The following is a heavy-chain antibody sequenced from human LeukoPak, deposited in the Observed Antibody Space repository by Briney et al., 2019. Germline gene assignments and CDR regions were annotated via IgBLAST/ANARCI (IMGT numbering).Heavy chain of an antibody. CDR1: GGSISGRY. V-gene: IGHV4-59*08. CDR2: WRYDGSP. CDR3: VVTQKWLAFDY. J-gene: IGHJ4*02. Sequence: ASETLSLTCAVSGGSISGRYWSWIRQPPGKGLEWIANWRYDGSPNYTPSLVSRATISLDTSKNQFSLRLTSVTAADTAVYYCVVTQKWLAFDYWGQGILVTVSS. D-gene: IGHD6-19*01.